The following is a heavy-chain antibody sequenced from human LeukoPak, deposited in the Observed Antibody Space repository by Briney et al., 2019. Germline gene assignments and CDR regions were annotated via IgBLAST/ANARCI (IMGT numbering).Heavy chain of an antibody. CDR3: AADLVARTFYFDY. V-gene: IGHV1-18*01. J-gene: IGHJ4*02. D-gene: IGHD6-19*01. Sequence: ASVKVSCKASGYTFTSYGISWVRQAPGQGLEWMGWISAYNGNTNYAQKLQGRVTMTTVTSTSTAYMVLRSLRSDDTAVYYRAADLVARTFYFDYWGQGTLVTVSS. CDR1: GYTFTSYG. CDR2: ISAYNGNT.